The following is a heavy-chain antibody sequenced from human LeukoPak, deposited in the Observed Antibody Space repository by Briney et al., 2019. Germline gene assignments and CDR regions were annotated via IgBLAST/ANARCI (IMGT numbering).Heavy chain of an antibody. D-gene: IGHD3-16*01. Sequence: PGNSLRLSCAASGFTFSTYGMHWVRQAPGKGLEWVAVIWDEGSNRDYAESVKGRFTISRDNSKNALYLQMNSLRAEDTAVYYCAREILIPRPNMFGGVHYGMDVWGQGTTVTVSS. CDR2: IWDEGSNR. CDR1: GFTFSTYG. J-gene: IGHJ6*02. CDR3: AREILIPRPNMFGGVHYGMDV. V-gene: IGHV3-33*01.